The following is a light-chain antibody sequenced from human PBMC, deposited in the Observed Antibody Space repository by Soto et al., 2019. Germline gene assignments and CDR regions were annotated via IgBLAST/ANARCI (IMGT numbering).Light chain of an antibody. CDR2: GAS. V-gene: IGKV3-15*01. CDR1: QSVSSN. J-gene: IGKJ2*01. CDR3: QQYNNWYT. Sequence: EIVMTQSPATLSVSPGERATLSCRASQSVSSNLAWYQQKPGQAPRLLIYGASTRATGIPARFSGSGSGTEFTLTICSLQSEDFAVYYCQQYNNWYTFGQGTKLEIK.